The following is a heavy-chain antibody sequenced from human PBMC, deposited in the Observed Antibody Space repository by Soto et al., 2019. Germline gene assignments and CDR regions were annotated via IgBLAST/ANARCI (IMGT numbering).Heavy chain of an antibody. Sequence: PGESLKISCKGSGYSFTSYWIGWVRQMPGKGLEWMGIIYPGDSDTRYSPSFQGQVTISADKSISTAYLQWSSLKASDTAMYYFARHEGGSGSYYTPSAANMYVWGKGTTVTVSS. CDR1: GYSFTSYW. V-gene: IGHV5-51*01. CDR3: ARHEGGSGSYYTPSAANMYV. D-gene: IGHD3-10*01. J-gene: IGHJ6*03. CDR2: IYPGDSDT.